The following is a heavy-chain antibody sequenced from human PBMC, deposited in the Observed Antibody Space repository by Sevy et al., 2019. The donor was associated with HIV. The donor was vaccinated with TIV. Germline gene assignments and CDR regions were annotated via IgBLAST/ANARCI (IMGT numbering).Heavy chain of an antibody. CDR3: PTGFPGEYPECGSFRCYTDYFDQ. J-gene: IGHJ4*02. V-gene: IGHV1-24*01. Sequence: ASVKVSCKISGYTLTELSMHWVRQAPGKGLEWMGGFDPEDGETIYAQMFQGRGTMTEDTFADTAYMELSSMRSEDTALYYCPTGFPGEYPECGSFRCYTDYFDQWGQGTLVTVSS. CDR1: GYTLTELS. D-gene: IGHD2-2*02. CDR2: FDPEDGET.